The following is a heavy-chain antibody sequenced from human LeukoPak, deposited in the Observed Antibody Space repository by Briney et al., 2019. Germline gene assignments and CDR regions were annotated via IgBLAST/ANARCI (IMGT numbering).Heavy chain of an antibody. D-gene: IGHD3-22*01. J-gene: IGHJ4*02. CDR2: INHSGST. Sequence: SETLSLTCAVYGGSFSGYYWSWIRQPPGKGLEWIGEINHSGSTNYNPSLKSRVTISVDTSKNQFSLKLSSVTAADTAVYYCARSLRGYDSSGYYYGTIFDYWGQGTLVTVSS. V-gene: IGHV4-34*01. CDR3: ARSLRGYDSSGYYYGTIFDY. CDR1: GGSFSGYY.